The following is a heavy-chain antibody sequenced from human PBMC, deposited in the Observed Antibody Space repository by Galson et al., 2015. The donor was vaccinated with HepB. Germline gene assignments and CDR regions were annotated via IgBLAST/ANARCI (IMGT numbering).Heavy chain of an antibody. D-gene: IGHD3-10*01. CDR3: ARGDGEGFGELFGLFNGLDV. J-gene: IGHJ6*01. CDR1: GFTFGTNI. V-gene: IGHV3-30*04. CDR2: ISYNGKMS. Sequence: SLRLSCAASGFTFGTNIMHWVRQAPGKGLEWLAIISYNGKMSYYAESVKGRFSISRDNSQNALYLELNSLRPQDTAVYYCARGDGEGFGELFGLFNGLDVRGQGTTVTVSA.